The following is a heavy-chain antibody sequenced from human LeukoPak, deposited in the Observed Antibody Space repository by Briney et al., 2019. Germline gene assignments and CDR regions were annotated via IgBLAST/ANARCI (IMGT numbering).Heavy chain of an antibody. CDR3: ARDLESHFDY. Sequence: GGSLRLSCAASGFTFSTFAMIWVRQPPGKGLEWVSSIFPSGGEIHYADSVRGRFTISRDNSKNTLYLQMNSLRAEDTAVYYCARDLESHFDYWGQGTLVTVSS. CDR1: GFTFSTFA. V-gene: IGHV3-23*01. CDR2: IFPSGGEI. J-gene: IGHJ4*02.